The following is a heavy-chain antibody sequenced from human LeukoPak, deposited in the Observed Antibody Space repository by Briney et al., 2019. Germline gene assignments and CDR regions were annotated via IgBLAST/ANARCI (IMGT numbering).Heavy chain of an antibody. CDR1: GDSVSSNSAA. V-gene: IGHV6-1*01. J-gene: IGHJ4*02. CDR3: ARWGYSREYGRTHYFDY. Sequence: SQTLSLTCAISGDSVSSNSAAWNWIRQSPSRGLEWLGRTYYRSKWYNDYAVSVKSRITINPDTSKNQFSLQLNSVTPEDTAVYYCARWGYSREYGRTHYFDYWGQGTLVTVSS. D-gene: IGHD6-13*01. CDR2: TYYRSKWYN.